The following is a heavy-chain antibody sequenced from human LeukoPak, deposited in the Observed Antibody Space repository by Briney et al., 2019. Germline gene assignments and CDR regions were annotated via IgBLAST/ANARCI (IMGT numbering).Heavy chain of an antibody. Sequence: KPSETLSLTCTVSGGSISSYYWSWIRQPPGKGPEWIGYIYYGGSTNYNPSLKSRVTISVDTSKNQFSLKLSSVTAADTAVYYCARDSVAVEYIDAFDIWGQGTMVTVSS. CDR2: IYYGGST. J-gene: IGHJ3*02. V-gene: IGHV4-59*01. CDR3: ARDSVAVEYIDAFDI. D-gene: IGHD2-8*02. CDR1: GGSISSYY.